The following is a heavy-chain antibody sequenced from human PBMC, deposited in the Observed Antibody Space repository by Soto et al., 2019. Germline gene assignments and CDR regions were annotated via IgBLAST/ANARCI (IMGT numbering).Heavy chain of an antibody. CDR3: ARDEATGGGGYYGMDV. J-gene: IGHJ6*02. D-gene: IGHD5-12*01. V-gene: IGHV4-38-2*02. CDR1: GYSISGGYY. Sequence: SETLSLTCAVSGYSISGGYYWGWIRQPPGKGLEWIGSIYHSGSIYYNPSLKSRVTIAADTSKNQFSLKLSSVTAADTAVYYCARDEATGGGGYYGMDVWGQGTTVTVS. CDR2: IYHSGSI.